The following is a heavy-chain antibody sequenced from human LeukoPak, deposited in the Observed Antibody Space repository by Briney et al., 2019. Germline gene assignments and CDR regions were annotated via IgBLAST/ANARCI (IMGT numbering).Heavy chain of an antibody. V-gene: IGHV1-8*01. CDR1: GYTFTSYD. CDR2: MNPNSGNT. D-gene: IGHD2-2*01. CDR3: ARSRSQLLSIQH. Sequence: ASVKVSCKASGYTFTSYDINWVRQATGQGLEWMGWMNPNSGNTGYAQKFQGRVTMTRNTSISTAYMELSSLRSEDTAVYYCARSRSQLLSIQHWGQGTLVTVSS. J-gene: IGHJ1*01.